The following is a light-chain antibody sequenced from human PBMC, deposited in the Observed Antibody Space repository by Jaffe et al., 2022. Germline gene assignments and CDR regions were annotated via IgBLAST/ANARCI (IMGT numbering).Light chain of an antibody. V-gene: IGKV3D-7*01. CDR3: QQDQDLPKT. Sequence: EIVMTQFPATLSLSPGERATLSCRAGQSVGNNYLSWYQQRPGQAPRLLIYSTSTRATGIPARFSGSGSGTDFTLTISSLQPEDFAVYYCQQDQDLPKTFGQGTKVEIK. CDR1: QSVGNNY. J-gene: IGKJ1*01. CDR2: STS.